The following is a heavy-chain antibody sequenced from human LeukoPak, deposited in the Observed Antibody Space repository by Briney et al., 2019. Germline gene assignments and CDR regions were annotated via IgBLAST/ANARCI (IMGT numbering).Heavy chain of an antibody. CDR2: IYYSGST. Sequence: SETLSLTCTVSGGSISSYYWNWIRQPPGKGLEWIGYIYYSGSTNYNPSLKSRVTISVDTSKNQFSLKLSSVTAADTAVYYCARLTYYDFWSGYPYGMDVWGQGTTVTVSS. J-gene: IGHJ6*02. D-gene: IGHD3-3*01. V-gene: IGHV4-59*08. CDR3: ARLTYYDFWSGYPYGMDV. CDR1: GGSISSYY.